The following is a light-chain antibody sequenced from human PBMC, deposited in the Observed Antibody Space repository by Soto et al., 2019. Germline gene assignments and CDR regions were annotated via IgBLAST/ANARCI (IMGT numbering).Light chain of an antibody. CDR3: LSYDSSLTGSEV. J-gene: IGLJ1*01. CDR2: VNS. CDR1: SSNIGAGHD. V-gene: IGLV1-40*01. Sequence: QSALTQPPSVSGAPGQRVTVSCTGSSSNIGAGHDVHWYQQVPGTAPKLLIFVNSNRPSGVPDRFSGSKSGTSASLAITGLQAEDEADYYCLSYDSSLTGSEVFGTGTKLTVL.